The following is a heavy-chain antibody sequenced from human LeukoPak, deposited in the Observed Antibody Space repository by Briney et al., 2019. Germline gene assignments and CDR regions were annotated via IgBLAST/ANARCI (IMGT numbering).Heavy chain of an antibody. CDR2: LSGSGAGT. V-gene: IGHV3-23*01. J-gene: IGHJ4*02. CDR1: GFTFSDYA. D-gene: IGHD3-3*01. CDR3: AKAELGVDTFFDY. Sequence: GGSLRLSCAASGFTFSDYALGWVRQAPGRGLEWVATLSGSGAGTFYSDSVQGRFTISRDNSKRTLFLQMNSLRAEDTAFYYCAKAELGVDTFFDYWGQGTLVTVSS.